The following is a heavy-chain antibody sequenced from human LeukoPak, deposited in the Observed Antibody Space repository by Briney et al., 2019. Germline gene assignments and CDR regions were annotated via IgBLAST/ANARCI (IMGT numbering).Heavy chain of an antibody. CDR3: ARDKIAAAGLQADDYYYYYMDV. V-gene: IGHV1-18*01. CDR2: ISAYNGNT. J-gene: IGHJ6*03. Sequence: ASVKVSCKASGYTFTSYGISWVRQAPGQGLEWMGWISAYNGNTNYAQKLQGRVTMTTDTSTSTAYMELRRLRSDDTAMYFCARDKIAAAGLQADDYYYYYMDVWGKGTTVTVSS. CDR1: GYTFTSYG. D-gene: IGHD6-13*01.